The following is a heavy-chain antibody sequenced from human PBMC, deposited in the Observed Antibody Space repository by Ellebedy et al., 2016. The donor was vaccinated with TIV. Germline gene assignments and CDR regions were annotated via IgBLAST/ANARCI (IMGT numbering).Heavy chain of an antibody. CDR2: IYYSGNT. D-gene: IGHD3-10*01. Sequence: MPSETLSLTCTVSGGSISPYYWSWIRQTPGKGLEWIGYIYYSGNTNYNPSLKSRVTISVDTSKSQFSLKLSSVTVADTAVYYCARDQGWAYPGSTRFDYWGQGTLVTVSS. CDR1: GGSISPYY. CDR3: ARDQGWAYPGSTRFDY. J-gene: IGHJ4*03. V-gene: IGHV4-59*12.